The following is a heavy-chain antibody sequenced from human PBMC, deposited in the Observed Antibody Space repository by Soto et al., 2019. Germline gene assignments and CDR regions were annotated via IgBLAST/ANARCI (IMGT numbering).Heavy chain of an antibody. Sequence: GESLKISCKGSGYSFTSYWIGWVRQMPGKGLEWMGIIQPVDSDTRYSPSFQGQVTISVDKSISTAYLQWSSLKASDTAMYYCARVLRSGYLALFYYDMDVWGQGTTVTVSS. CDR1: GYSFTSYW. J-gene: IGHJ6*02. V-gene: IGHV5-51*01. CDR2: IQPVDSDT. CDR3: ARVLRSGYLALFYYDMDV. D-gene: IGHD5-12*01.